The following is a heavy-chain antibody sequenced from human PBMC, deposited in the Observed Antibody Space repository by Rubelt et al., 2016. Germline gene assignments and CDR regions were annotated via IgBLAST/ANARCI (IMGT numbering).Heavy chain of an antibody. Sequence: QVQLQQWGAGLLKPSETLSLTCAVYGGSFSGYYWSWIRQPPGKGLEWVGEINHSGSTNYNPSLKSLCTISLDTSKTQFSLNLSSVTAADTAVYYCARATSVTATPYFDYWGQGTLVTVSS. D-gene: IGHD2-21*02. CDR2: INHSGST. J-gene: IGHJ4*02. CDR1: GGSFSGYY. V-gene: IGHV4-34*01. CDR3: ARATSVTATPYFDY.